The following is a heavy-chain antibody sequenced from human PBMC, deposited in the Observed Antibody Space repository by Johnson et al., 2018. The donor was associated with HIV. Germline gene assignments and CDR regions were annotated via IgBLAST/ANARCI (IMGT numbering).Heavy chain of an antibody. D-gene: IGHD1-26*01. Sequence: VQLVESGGGLVQPGGSLRLSCEVSGFTFSNFAMSWVRQAPGKGLEWVSVISGSGDRTSYADFAKGRFTISRDNSKTTLYMQMISLRAEDTAKYYCAKNGLGATDAAVDIWGQGTMVTVSS. J-gene: IGHJ3*02. CDR3: AKNGLGATDAAVDI. V-gene: IGHV3-23*04. CDR1: GFTFSNFA. CDR2: ISGSGDRT.